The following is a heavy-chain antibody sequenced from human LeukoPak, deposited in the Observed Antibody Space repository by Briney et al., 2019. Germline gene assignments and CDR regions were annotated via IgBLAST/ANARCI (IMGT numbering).Heavy chain of an antibody. Sequence: ASVKVSCKASGFTFSSYAISWVRQAPGQGLEWMGGIIPVFGTANYAQKIQGRVTITTDESTSTDYMELSSLRYEDTAVYYCARGVRDYEIFITETLPPMDVWGKGTTVTVSS. CDR1: GFTFSSYA. CDR2: IIPVFGTA. D-gene: IGHD3-9*01. CDR3: ARGVRDYEIFITETLPPMDV. J-gene: IGHJ6*03. V-gene: IGHV1-69*05.